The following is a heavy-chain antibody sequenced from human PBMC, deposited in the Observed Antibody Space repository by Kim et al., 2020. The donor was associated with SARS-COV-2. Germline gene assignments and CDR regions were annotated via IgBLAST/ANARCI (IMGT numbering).Heavy chain of an antibody. Sequence: GESLKISCKGSGYSFTSYWIGWVRQMPGKGLEWMGIIYPGDSDTRYSPSFQGQVTISADKSISTAYLQWSSLKASDTAMYYCARLSVSPDCTNGVCYTGNPSWFDPWGQGTLVTVSS. CDR2: IYPGDSDT. V-gene: IGHV5-51*01. D-gene: IGHD2-8*01. CDR1: GYSFTSYW. CDR3: ARLSVSPDCTNGVCYTGNPSWFDP. J-gene: IGHJ5*02.